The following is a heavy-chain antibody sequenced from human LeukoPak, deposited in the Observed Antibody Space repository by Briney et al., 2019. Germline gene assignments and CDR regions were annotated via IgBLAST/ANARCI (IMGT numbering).Heavy chain of an antibody. CDR2: IASETYGGTA. CDR1: GFTFGDYP. V-gene: IGHV3-49*04. Sequence: GGSLRLSCTASGFTFGDYPMTWVRQAPGKGLEWVGFIASETYGGTAEYAASVKGRFTISRDDSKSIAYLQMNSLKTEDTAVYYCTRDQTPYYWGQGTLVTVSS. J-gene: IGHJ4*02. CDR3: TRDQTPYY.